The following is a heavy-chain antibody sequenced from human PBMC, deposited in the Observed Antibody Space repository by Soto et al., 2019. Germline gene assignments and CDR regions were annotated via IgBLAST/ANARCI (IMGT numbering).Heavy chain of an antibody. D-gene: IGHD3-22*01. CDR2: IYYTGST. CDR3: ASIVAISPYDGKVNVDD. V-gene: IGHV4-39*01. J-gene: IGHJ4*02. CDR1: GASLNTFAYY. Sequence: SATQSLTCAVAGASLNTFAYYWGWIRPPPGKGLEWIGYIYYTGSTTYNPSLKSRVTISVDTSKNQFSLKLSSVTAADTAVYYGASIVAISPYDGKVNVDDWGQGTLVTFSS.